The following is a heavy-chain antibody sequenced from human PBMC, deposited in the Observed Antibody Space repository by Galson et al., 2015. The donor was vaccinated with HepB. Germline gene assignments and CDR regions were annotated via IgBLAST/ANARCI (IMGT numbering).Heavy chain of an antibody. Sequence: SLRLSCAASGFTFRYYTMHWVRQAPGKGPEWVSSISTSSVTTYYADSMKGRLTISRDKAKNLLYLQMNSLRDDDTAVYYCARGATLNYAMDVWGQGTTVTVS. CDR2: ISTSSVTT. CDR3: ARGATLNYAMDV. V-gene: IGHV3-48*02. CDR1: GFTFRYYT. J-gene: IGHJ6*02. D-gene: IGHD5-24*01.